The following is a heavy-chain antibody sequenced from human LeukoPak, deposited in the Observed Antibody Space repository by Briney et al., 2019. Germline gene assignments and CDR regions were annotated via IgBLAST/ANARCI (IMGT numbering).Heavy chain of an antibody. D-gene: IGHD3/OR15-3a*01. Sequence: SETLSLTCTVSGGSISSNSYYWGWIRQPPGKGLEWIGSIYYSGSPYYNPSLKSRVTISVDTSKNQFSLKVISVTAADPAVYFCARWRTARTGFDCWGQGTLVTVSS. CDR1: GGSISSNSYY. CDR3: ARWRTARTGFDC. V-gene: IGHV4-39*01. J-gene: IGHJ4*02. CDR2: IYYSGSP.